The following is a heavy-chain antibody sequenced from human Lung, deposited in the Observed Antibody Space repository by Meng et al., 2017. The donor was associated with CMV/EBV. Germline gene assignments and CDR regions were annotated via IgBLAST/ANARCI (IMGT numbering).Heavy chain of an antibody. J-gene: IGHJ3*02. V-gene: IGHV3-30*04. CDR1: GFTFSSYA. Sequence: SXAASGFTFSSYAMHWVRQAPGKGLEWVAVISYDGSNKYYADSVKGRFTISRDNSKNTLYLQMNSLRAEDTAVYYCARAASITMIVVVITPAGDAFDIWGQGXMVTVSS. D-gene: IGHD3-22*01. CDR3: ARAASITMIVVVITPAGDAFDI. CDR2: ISYDGSNK.